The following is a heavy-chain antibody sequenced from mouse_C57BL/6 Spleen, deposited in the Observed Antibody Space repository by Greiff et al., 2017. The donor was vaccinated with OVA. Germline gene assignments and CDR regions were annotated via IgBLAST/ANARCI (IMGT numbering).Heavy chain of an antibody. J-gene: IGHJ3*01. CDR1: GFNIKNTY. CDR3: AGGYGNYAWFAY. D-gene: IGHD2-1*01. V-gene: IGHV14-3*01. Sequence: EVNVVESVAELVRPGASVKLSCTASGFNIKNTYMHWVKQRPEQGLEWIGRIDPANGNTKYAPKFQGKATITADTSSNTAYLQLSSLTSEDTAIDYCAGGYGNYAWFAYWGQGTLVTVSA. CDR2: IDPANGNT.